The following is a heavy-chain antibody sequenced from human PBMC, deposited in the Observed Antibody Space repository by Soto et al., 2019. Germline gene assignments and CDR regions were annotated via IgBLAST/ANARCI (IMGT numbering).Heavy chain of an antibody. CDR2: IYHSGIT. J-gene: IGHJ4*02. Sequence: QVQLQESGPGLMKPSETLSLTCTVSGDSVNNDAYYWSWIRQPPGKGLEWIGYIYHSGITYYTPSLRSRVIMSIDLSENQFSLRLISVTAADPAVYYCARLGIGCEFPCAHWGQGTLFTVSS. CDR1: GDSVNNDAYY. CDR3: ARLGIGCEFPCAH. D-gene: IGHD1-26*01. V-gene: IGHV4-61*08.